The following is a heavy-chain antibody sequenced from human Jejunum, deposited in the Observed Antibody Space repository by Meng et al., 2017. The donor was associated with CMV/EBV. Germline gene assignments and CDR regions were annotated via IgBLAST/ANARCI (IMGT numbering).Heavy chain of an antibody. D-gene: IGHD3-16*02. V-gene: IGHV1-2*06. CDR1: FTGYY. CDR2: INPNSGGT. CDR3: AREGSIMITFGGVIPYDP. J-gene: IGHJ5*02. Sequence: FTGYYNHWGRQAPGQGLEWMGRINPNSGGTNYAKKYQGRVTMTRNTSISTAFMELTRLRSDDTAVYYCAREGSIMITFGGVIPYDPWGQGTLVTVSS.